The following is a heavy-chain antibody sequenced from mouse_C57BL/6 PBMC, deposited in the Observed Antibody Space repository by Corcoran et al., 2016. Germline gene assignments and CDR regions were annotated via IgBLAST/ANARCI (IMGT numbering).Heavy chain of an antibody. CDR1: GYTFTTYG. D-gene: IGHD1-1*01. Sequence: QIQLVQSGPELKKPGETVKISCKASGYTFTTYGMSWVKQAPGKGLKWMGWINTYSGVPTYADDFKGRFAFSLETSASTAYLQINNLKNEDTATYFCARYYGSSYYFDYWGQGTTLIVSS. J-gene: IGHJ2*01. CDR2: INTYSGVP. CDR3: ARYYGSSYYFDY. V-gene: IGHV9-3*01.